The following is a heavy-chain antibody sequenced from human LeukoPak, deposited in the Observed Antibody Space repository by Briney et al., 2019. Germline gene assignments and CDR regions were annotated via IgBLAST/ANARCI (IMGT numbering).Heavy chain of an antibody. V-gene: IGHV4-59*08. CDR1: GGSISSYY. Sequence: ETLSLTCTVSGGSISSYYWSWLRRPPGKGLEWIGYIYYSGSTNYNPSLKSRVTISLDTSKNQFSLKLSSVTATDTAVYYCARLTGSPDAFDIWGQGTMVTVSS. CDR2: IYYSGST. CDR3: ARLTGSPDAFDI. J-gene: IGHJ3*02. D-gene: IGHD3-10*01.